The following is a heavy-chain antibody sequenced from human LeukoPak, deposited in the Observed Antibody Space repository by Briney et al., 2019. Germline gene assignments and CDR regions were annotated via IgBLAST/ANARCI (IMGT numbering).Heavy chain of an antibody. J-gene: IGHJ4*02. CDR2: IRNDGSII. D-gene: IGHD3-16*01. CDR1: GFTFSSYG. V-gene: IGHV3-30*02. Sequence: GGSLRLSCAASGFTFSSYGMHWVRQAPGKGLEWVAFIRNDGSIIYNADSVKGRFTISRDNSKNTLYLQMNSLRADDTAVYYCAKDTPLCYFDYWGQGTLVTVSS. CDR3: AKDTPLCYFDY.